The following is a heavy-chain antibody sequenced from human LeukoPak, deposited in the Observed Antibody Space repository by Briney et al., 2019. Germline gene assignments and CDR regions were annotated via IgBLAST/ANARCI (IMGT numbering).Heavy chain of an antibody. V-gene: IGHV3-7*01. D-gene: IGHD6-13*01. CDR1: GFTFSSYW. J-gene: IGHJ4*02. Sequence: PGGSLRLSCAASGFTFSSYWMSWVRQAPGKGLEWVANIKQDGSEKYYVDSVKGRFTISRDNAKNSLYLQMNSLRAEDTAVYYCARGWGDRYSSSWYPIDYWGQGTLVTVSS. CDR2: IKQDGSEK. CDR3: ARGWGDRYSSSWYPIDY.